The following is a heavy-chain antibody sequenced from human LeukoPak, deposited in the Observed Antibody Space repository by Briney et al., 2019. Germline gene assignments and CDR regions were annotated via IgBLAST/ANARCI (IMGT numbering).Heavy chain of an antibody. CDR2: ISAYNGNT. V-gene: IGHV1-18*01. CDR1: GYTFTSYG. Sequence: ASVKVSCKVSGYTFTSYGISWVRQAPGQGLEWMGWISAYNGNTNYAQELQGRVTMTTDTSTSTAYMELRSLRSDDTAVYYCARQAIKLERRVYDYWGQGTLVTVSS. D-gene: IGHD1-1*01. CDR3: ARQAIKLERRVYDY. J-gene: IGHJ4*02.